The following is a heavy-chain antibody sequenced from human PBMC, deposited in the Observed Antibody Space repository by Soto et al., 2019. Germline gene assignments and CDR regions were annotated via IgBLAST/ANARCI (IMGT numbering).Heavy chain of an antibody. Sequence: PGGSLRLSCAASGFTFSSYGMHWVRQAPGKGLEWVAVISYDGSNKYYADSVKGRFTISRDNSKNTLYLQMNSLRAEDTAVYYCAKSSYYDSSGPLGPWGQGTLVTVSS. CDR2: ISYDGSNK. V-gene: IGHV3-30*18. CDR3: AKSSYYDSSGPLGP. D-gene: IGHD3-22*01. J-gene: IGHJ5*02. CDR1: GFTFSSYG.